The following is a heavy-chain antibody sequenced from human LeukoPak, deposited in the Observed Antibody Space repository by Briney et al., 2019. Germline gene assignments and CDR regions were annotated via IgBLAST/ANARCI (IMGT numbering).Heavy chain of an antibody. CDR1: GGTFSSYA. CDR3: ARDLASTVTTSDDC. CDR2: ISAYNGNT. Sequence: ASVKVSCKASGGTFSSYAISWVRQAPGQGLEWMGWISAYNGNTNYAQKLQGRVTMTTDTSTSTAYMELRSLRSDDTAVYYCARDLASTVTTSDDCWGQGTLVTVSS. V-gene: IGHV1-18*01. D-gene: IGHD4-17*01. J-gene: IGHJ4*02.